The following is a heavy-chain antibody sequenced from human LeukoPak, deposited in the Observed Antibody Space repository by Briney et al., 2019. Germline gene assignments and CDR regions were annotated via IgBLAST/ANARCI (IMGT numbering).Heavy chain of an antibody. J-gene: IGHJ5*02. Sequence: GASVKVSCKASGYTFTSYYIHWVRQAPGQGLEWMGIINPSGGSTSYAQKFQGRVTMTRDTSTSTVYMELSSLRSDDTAMYYCARVGFSDSIAAMYSYFDPWGQGTLVTVSS. CDR3: ARVGFSDSIAAMYSYFDP. CDR1: GYTFTSYY. V-gene: IGHV1-46*01. CDR2: INPSGGST. D-gene: IGHD6-13*01.